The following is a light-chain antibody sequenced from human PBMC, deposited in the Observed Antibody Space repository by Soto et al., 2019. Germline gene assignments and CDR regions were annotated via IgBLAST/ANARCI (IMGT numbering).Light chain of an antibody. V-gene: IGLV2-8*01. CDR3: SSYAGSNNLV. CDR2: DVS. CDR1: SSDIGGYNY. J-gene: IGLJ1*01. Sequence: QSVLTQPPSASGSPGQSVTLSCTGTSSDIGGYNYVSWYQQHPGKAPKLMIYDVSKRPSGVPDRFSGSKSGNTASLTVSGLQAEDEADYYCSSYAGSNNLVFGTGTKLTVL.